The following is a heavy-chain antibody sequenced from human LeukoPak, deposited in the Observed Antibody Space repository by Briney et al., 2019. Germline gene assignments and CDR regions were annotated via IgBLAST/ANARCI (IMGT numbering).Heavy chain of an antibody. Sequence: PGGSLRLSCAASGFTFTSFSMNWVRGAPGNGLEWLSYVSSITGAIYYADSVNGRFTISKDNARNSLYLQMNSLRDEDTAVYYCARSGKPYGLDVWGQGTTVTVSS. V-gene: IGHV3-48*02. CDR2: VSSITGAI. D-gene: IGHD3-10*01. CDR3: ARSGKPYGLDV. J-gene: IGHJ6*02. CDR1: GFTFTSFS.